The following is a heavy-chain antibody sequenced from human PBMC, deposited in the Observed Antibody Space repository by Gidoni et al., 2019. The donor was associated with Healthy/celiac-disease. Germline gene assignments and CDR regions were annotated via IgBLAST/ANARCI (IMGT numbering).Heavy chain of an antibody. Sequence: QVQLVESGGGVVQPGRSLRRPCDVSGFTFSSYAMHWVRQAPGKGLEWVAVISYDGSNKYYADSVKGRFTISRDNSKNTLSLQMDSLRAEDTAVYYCARGGSQWLVAYYYSGMDVWGQGTTVTVSS. J-gene: IGHJ6*02. D-gene: IGHD6-19*01. CDR2: ISYDGSNK. CDR3: ARGGSQWLVAYYYSGMDV. V-gene: IGHV3-30-3*01. CDR1: GFTFSSYA.